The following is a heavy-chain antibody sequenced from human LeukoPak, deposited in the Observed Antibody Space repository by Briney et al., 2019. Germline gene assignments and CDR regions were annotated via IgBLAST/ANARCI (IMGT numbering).Heavy chain of an antibody. V-gene: IGHV3-21*01. CDR1: GFTFSNAW. CDR3: ARGHTAVTRHFDF. CDR2: ISSSSSSYI. D-gene: IGHD4-17*01. J-gene: IGHJ4*02. Sequence: GGSLRLSCAASGFTFSNAWMSWVRQAPGKGLEWVSSISSSSSSYIYYADSVKGRFTISRDDAKNLLYLDMNSLRAEDTAVYYCARGHTAVTRHFDFWGQGTLVTVSS.